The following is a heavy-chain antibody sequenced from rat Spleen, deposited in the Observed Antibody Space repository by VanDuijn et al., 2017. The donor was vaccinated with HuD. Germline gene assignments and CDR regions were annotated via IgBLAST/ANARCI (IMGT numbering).Heavy chain of an antibody. CDR2: ISYGDSSGHSGT. CDR1: GFTFNKYW. V-gene: IGHV5-29*01. CDR3: ARLTTAFDY. J-gene: IGHJ2*01. D-gene: IGHD1-10*01. Sequence: EVQLVESGGGLVQPGRSLKLSCVASGFTFNKYWLTWVRQAPTTGLEWVATISYGDSSGHSGTYYRDSVKGRFTISRDNAKSTLSLQMDSLRSGDTATYYCARLTTAFDYWGQGVMVTVSS.